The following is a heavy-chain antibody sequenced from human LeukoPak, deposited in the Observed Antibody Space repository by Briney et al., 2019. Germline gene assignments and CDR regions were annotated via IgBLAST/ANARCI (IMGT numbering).Heavy chain of an antibody. CDR3: ARAYYYYYYYMDV. CDR1: GYTFTSYD. J-gene: IGHJ6*03. V-gene: IGHV1-8*01. Sequence: ASVKVSCKASGYTFTSYDINWVRQATGQGLEWMGWMNPKSGNTGYAQKFQGRVTMTRNTSISTAYMELSSLRCEETGVCYCARAYYYYYYYMDVGGEGTTVTVSS. CDR2: MNPKSGNT.